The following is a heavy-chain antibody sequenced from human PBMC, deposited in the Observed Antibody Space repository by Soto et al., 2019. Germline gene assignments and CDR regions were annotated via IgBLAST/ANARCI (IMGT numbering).Heavy chain of an antibody. CDR1: GFSLSTSGMC. CDR3: ARISGSGYDDDY. D-gene: IGHD5-12*01. CDR2: IDWDDDK. Sequence: SGPTLVNPTQTLTLTCTFSGFSLSTSGMCVSWIRQPPGKALEWLARIDWDDDKYYSTSLKTRLTISKDTSKNQVVLTMTNMDPVDTATYYCARISGSGYDDDYWGQGTLVTVSS. V-gene: IGHV2-70*11. J-gene: IGHJ4*02.